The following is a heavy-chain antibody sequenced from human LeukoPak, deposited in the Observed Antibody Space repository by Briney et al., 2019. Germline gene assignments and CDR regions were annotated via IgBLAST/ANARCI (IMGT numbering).Heavy chain of an antibody. D-gene: IGHD6-19*01. Sequence: SETLSLTCTVSGGSITSYYWSWIRQPPGKGLERIGYIYYSGSTNFNPSLKGRVNISVDASEKQFSLKVTSVSAADTAVCYCARGLTRFYFDQWGQGTLVTVSS. CDR3: ARGLTRFYFDQ. V-gene: IGHV4-59*01. CDR1: GGSITSYY. J-gene: IGHJ4*02. CDR2: IYYSGST.